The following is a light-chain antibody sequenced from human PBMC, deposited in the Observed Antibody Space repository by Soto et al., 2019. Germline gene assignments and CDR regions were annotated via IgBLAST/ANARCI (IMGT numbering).Light chain of an antibody. V-gene: IGLV2-14*01. Sequence: QSALTQPASVSGSPGQSITISCTGTSSDVGGYNYVSWYQQHPGKAPKLMIYDVSNRPSGVSNRFSGSKSDNTASLTISGLQAEDEADYYCSSYTISSTAVFGGGTQLTVL. CDR1: SSDVGGYNY. CDR2: DVS. CDR3: SSYTISSTAV. J-gene: IGLJ7*01.